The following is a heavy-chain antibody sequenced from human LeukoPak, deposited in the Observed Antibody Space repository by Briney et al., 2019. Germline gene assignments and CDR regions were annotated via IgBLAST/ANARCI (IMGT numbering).Heavy chain of an antibody. CDR2: IYTSGST. CDR1: GGSISSGSYY. D-gene: IGHD2-2*01. CDR3: ARGLSSTRRESDY. J-gene: IGHJ4*02. V-gene: IGHV4-61*02. Sequence: SQTLSLTCTVSGGSISSGSYYWSWIRQPAGTGLEWIGRIYTSGSTNYNPSLKSRVTISIDTSKNQFSLRLSSVAAADTAVYFCARGLSSTRRESDYWGQGTLVTVSS.